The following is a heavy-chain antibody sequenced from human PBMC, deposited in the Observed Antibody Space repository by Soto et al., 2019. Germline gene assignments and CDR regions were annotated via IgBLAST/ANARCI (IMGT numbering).Heavy chain of an antibody. D-gene: IGHD2-2*01. J-gene: IGHJ5*02. CDR1: GGTFSGYA. CDR3: ARKEGTSCYFRGPRFDP. V-gene: IGHV4-34*01. Sequence: PSETLSSTCPVYGGTFSGYAWAWSRQPPGKGLEWIGEINHSGSTNYNPSLKSRVTISVDTSKNQFSLKLSSVTAADTAVYYCARKEGTSCYFRGPRFDPWGQGTLVTVSS. CDR2: INHSGST.